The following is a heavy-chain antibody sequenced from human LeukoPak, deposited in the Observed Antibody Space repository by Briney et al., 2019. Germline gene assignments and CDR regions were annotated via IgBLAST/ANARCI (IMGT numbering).Heavy chain of an antibody. Sequence: GGSLRLSCAASGFTFNSYGMHWVRQTPDKGLEWVANIKQDGSEKYYVDSVKGRFTISRDNAKNSLYLQMNSLRAEDTAVYYCAREEVRYYDSSGALDYWGQGTLVTVSS. J-gene: IGHJ4*02. CDR1: GFTFNSYG. V-gene: IGHV3-7*01. CDR3: AREEVRYYDSSGALDY. CDR2: IKQDGSEK. D-gene: IGHD3-22*01.